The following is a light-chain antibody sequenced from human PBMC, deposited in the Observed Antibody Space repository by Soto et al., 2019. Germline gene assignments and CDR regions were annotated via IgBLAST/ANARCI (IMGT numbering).Light chain of an antibody. V-gene: IGLV2-14*01. CDR3: NSRGGGRPYYV. CDR2: EVS. J-gene: IGLJ1*01. CDR1: SSDIGAYNS. Sequence: QSALTQPASVSGSPGQSITISCTGTSSDIGAYNSVSWYQQYPGRAPKLMIYEVSNRPSGVSVRFSASKSGNTASLTISGLQAEDEADYYCNSRGGGRPYYVFGTGTKLTVL.